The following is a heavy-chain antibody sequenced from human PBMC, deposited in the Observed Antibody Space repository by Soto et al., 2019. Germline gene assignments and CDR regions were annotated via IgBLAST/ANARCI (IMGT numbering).Heavy chain of an antibody. CDR3: PRDEVSDGGNSGDFDI. V-gene: IGHV3-48*03. J-gene: IGHJ3*02. D-gene: IGHD2-21*02. Sequence: GGSLRLSCAASGFTFSSYEMNWVRQAPGKGLEWVSYISSSGSTIYYADSVKGRFTISRDNAKNSLYLQMNSLRAEDTGVYYCPRDEVSDGGNSGDFDIWEQGTIGPVSS. CDR1: GFTFSSYE. CDR2: ISSSGSTI.